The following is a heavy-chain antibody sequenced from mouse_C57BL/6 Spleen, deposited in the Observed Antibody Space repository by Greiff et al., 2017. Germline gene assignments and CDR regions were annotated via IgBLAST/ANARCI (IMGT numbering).Heavy chain of an antibody. Sequence: EVMLVASGGGLVQPGGSLSLSCAASGFTFTDYYMSWVRQPPGKALEWLGFIRNKANGYTTEYSASVKGRFTISRDNSQSILYLQMNALRAEDSATYYCARSHYYGSSYWYVDVWGTGTTVTVSS. J-gene: IGHJ1*03. CDR1: GFTFTDYY. D-gene: IGHD1-1*01. CDR3: ARSHYYGSSYWYVDV. CDR2: IRNKANGYTT. V-gene: IGHV7-3*01.